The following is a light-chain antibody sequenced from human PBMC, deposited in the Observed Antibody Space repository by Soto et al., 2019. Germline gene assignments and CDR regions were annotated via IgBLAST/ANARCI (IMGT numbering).Light chain of an antibody. Sequence: EIVLTQSPGTLSLSSGERATLSCKTSQSVDNSYLAWYQHKHGQPPRLLIYGASSRATGIPDRFSGSGSGADFTLTISRLEPEDFAVYYCHQYGISPPVTFGQGTRLEIK. V-gene: IGKV3-20*01. CDR1: QSVDNSY. CDR2: GAS. CDR3: HQYGISPPVT. J-gene: IGKJ5*01.